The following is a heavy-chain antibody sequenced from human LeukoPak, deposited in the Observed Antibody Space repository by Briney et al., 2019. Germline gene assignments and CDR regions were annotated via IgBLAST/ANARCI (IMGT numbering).Heavy chain of an antibody. CDR3: AREYIVALITAYYFDY. CDR1: GFTFSSYA. J-gene: IGHJ4*02. D-gene: IGHD5-12*01. CDR2: ISYDGSNK. Sequence: PGGSLRLSCAASGFTFSSYAMHWVRQAPGKGLEWVAVISYDGSNKYYADSVKGRFTISRDNSKNTLYLQMNSLRAEDTAVYYCAREYIVALITAYYFDYWGQGTLVTVSS. V-gene: IGHV3-30-3*01.